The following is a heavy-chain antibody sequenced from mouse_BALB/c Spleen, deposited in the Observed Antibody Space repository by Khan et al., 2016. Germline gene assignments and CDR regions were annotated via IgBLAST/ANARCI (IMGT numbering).Heavy chain of an antibody. CDR2: ISYSGST. J-gene: IGHJ3*01. D-gene: IGHD2-1*01. V-gene: IGHV3-8*02. Sequence: VQLKESGPSLVKPSQTLSLTCSVTGDSITSGYWNWIRKFPGNKLEYMGYISYSGSTYYNPSLKSRISITRDTSKNQYYLQLNSVTTEDTATYXCGRGGNYVLAWFAYWGQGTLVTVSA. CDR3: GRGGNYVLAWFAY. CDR1: GDSITSGY.